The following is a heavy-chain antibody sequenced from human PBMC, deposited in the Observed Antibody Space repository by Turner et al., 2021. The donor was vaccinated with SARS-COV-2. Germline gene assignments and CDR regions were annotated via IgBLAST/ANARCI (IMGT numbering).Heavy chain of an antibody. Sequence: QVQLVESGGGVVQPGRSLRLPCAASGFTFSSYGMHWVRQAPGKGLEWVAVIWFDGSNKYYADSVKGRFTISRDNSKNSLYLQMNSLRAEDTAVYYCARESPSWMGGMDVWGQGTTVTVSS. CDR3: ARESPSWMGGMDV. V-gene: IGHV3-33*01. D-gene: IGHD2-2*01. CDR1: GFTFSSYG. CDR2: IWFDGSNK. J-gene: IGHJ6*02.